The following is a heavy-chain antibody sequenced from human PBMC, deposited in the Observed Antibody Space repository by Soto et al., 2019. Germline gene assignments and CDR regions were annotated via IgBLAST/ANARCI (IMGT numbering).Heavy chain of an antibody. CDR3: ARTFDYYAMDV. Sequence: SETLSLTCAVSGYSIASGYYWAWIRQSPGKGLEWIGSIYHAGSVYYNPSLNSRVAVSLDTSKNHFSLKLTSVTAADTAVYYCARTFDYYAMDVWGQGTTVTVSS. CDR2: IYHAGSV. V-gene: IGHV4-38-2*01. CDR1: GYSIASGYY. J-gene: IGHJ6*02.